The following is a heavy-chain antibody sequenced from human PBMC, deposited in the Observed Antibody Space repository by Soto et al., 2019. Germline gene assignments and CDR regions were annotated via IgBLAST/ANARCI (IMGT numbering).Heavy chain of an antibody. CDR2: ISGSGGST. D-gene: IGHD3-16*01. J-gene: IGHJ3*02. Sequence: GGSVRLSCAASGFTFSRYAMSWVRQAPGKGLEWVSAISGSGGSTYYADSVKGRFTISRDNSKNTLYLQMNSLRAEDTAVYYCAKMYVYIWGGGLSDAFDISGQGTMVTGSS. CDR3: AKMYVYIWGGGLSDAFDI. V-gene: IGHV3-23*01. CDR1: GFTFSRYA.